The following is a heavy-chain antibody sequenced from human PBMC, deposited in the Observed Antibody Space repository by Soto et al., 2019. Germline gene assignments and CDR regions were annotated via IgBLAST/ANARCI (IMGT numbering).Heavy chain of an antibody. CDR2: IYHSGST. CDR3: ATLWGQD. V-gene: IGHV4-39*01. D-gene: IGHD3-10*01. CDR1: GGSISSSSYY. Sequence: QLQLQESGPGLVKPSETLSLTCTVSGGSISSSSYYWGWIRQPPGKGLEWIGRIYHSGSTYYNPSXXXRXXISVDTSTNQFSLKLSSVTVADTAVYYCATLWGQDWGQGTLVTVSS. J-gene: IGHJ4*02.